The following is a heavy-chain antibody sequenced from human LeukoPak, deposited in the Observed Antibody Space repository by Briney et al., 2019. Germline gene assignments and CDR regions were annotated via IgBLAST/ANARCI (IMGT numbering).Heavy chain of an antibody. Sequence: ASVKVSCKASGYTFTGYYMHWVRQAPGQGLEWMGWINPNSGGTNYAQKFQGRVTMTRDTSISTAYMELSRLRSDDTAVYYCAREPVLAGDYYYYGMDVWGRGTTVTVSS. CDR2: INPNSGGT. V-gene: IGHV1-2*02. CDR3: AREPVLAGDYYYYGMDV. J-gene: IGHJ6*02. CDR1: GYTFTGYY. D-gene: IGHD1-14*01.